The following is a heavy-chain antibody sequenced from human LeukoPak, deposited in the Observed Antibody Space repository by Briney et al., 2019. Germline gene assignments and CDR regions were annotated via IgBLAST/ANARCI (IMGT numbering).Heavy chain of an antibody. CDR2: INTYNGNT. J-gene: IGHJ4*02. CDR1: GYTFTNYG. CDR3: ARDLVDGVGAPGAY. V-gene: IGHV1-18*01. D-gene: IGHD1-26*01. Sequence: ASVNVSCKASGYTFTNYGITWMRQAPGQGLEWMGWINTYNGNTNYAQKLQGRVTITTDTSTSTAYMELRSLRSDDTAVFYCARDLVDGVGAPGAYWGQGALVTVSS.